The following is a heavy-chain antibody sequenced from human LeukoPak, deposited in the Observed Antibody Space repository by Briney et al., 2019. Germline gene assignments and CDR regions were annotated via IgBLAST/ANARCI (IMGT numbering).Heavy chain of an antibody. J-gene: IGHJ4*02. CDR2: INPNSGDT. Sequence: GASVKVSCKASGYSLTGYYMHWLRQAPGQELEWMGWINPNSGDTGYAQKFQGRVTMTRDMSISTIYMELTRLRSDDTALYYCARWDGDSSSPDYWGQGTLVTVSS. D-gene: IGHD6-13*01. CDR3: ARWDGDSSSPDY. V-gene: IGHV1-2*02. CDR1: GYSLTGYY.